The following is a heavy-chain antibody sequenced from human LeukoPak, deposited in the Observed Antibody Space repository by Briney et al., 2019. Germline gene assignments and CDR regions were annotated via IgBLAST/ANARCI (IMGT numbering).Heavy chain of an antibody. Sequence: ASVNVSCKASGYTFTGYYMHWVRQAPGRGLEWMGRINPNSGGTNYAQKFQGRVTMTRDTSISTGYMELSRLRSDDTAIYYCARDLEYGGADDYWGQGTLVTVSS. J-gene: IGHJ4*02. CDR3: ARDLEYGGADDY. V-gene: IGHV1-2*06. CDR2: INPNSGGT. CDR1: GYTFTGYY. D-gene: IGHD3-16*01.